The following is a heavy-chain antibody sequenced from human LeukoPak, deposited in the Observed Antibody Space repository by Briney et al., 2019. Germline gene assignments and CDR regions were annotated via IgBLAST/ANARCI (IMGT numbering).Heavy chain of an antibody. V-gene: IGHV1-18*01. D-gene: IGHD3-10*01. J-gene: IGHJ3*02. CDR3: ARGQYVLLWFGDDMGAFDI. Sequence: ASVKVSCKASGYTFTSYGISWVRQAHGQGLEWMGWISAYNGNTNCAQKLQGRVTMTTDTSTSTAYMELRSLRSDDTAVYYCARGQYVLLWFGDDMGAFDIWGQGTMVTVSS. CDR1: GYTFTSYG. CDR2: ISAYNGNT.